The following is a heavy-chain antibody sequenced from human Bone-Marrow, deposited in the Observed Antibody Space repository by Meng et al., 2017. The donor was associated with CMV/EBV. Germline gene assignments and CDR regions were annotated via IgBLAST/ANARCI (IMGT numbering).Heavy chain of an antibody. D-gene: IGHD6-13*01. CDR3: AREAAAGRKGPYSDMDV. J-gene: IGHJ6*02. V-gene: IGHV1-18*01. CDR2: ISAYNGNT. Sequence: ASVKVSCKASGYTFTSYGISWVRQAPGQGLEWMGWISAYNGNTNYAQKLQGRVTMTRDTSISTAYMELSRLRSDDTAMYYCAREAAAGRKGPYSDMDVWGQGTTVTVSS. CDR1: GYTFTSYG.